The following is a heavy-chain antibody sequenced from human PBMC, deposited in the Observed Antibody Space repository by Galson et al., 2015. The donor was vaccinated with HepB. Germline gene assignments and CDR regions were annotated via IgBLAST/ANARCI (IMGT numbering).Heavy chain of an antibody. CDR3: AKSRGDGDYLQYWYFDL. Sequence: SLRLSCAASGFTFSSYAMSWVRQAPGKGLEWVSAISGSGGSTYYADSVKGRFTISRDNSKNTLYLQMNSLRAEDTAVYYCAKSRGDGDYLQYWYFDLWGRGTLVTVSS. CDR1: GFTFSSYA. J-gene: IGHJ2*01. D-gene: IGHD4-17*01. V-gene: IGHV3-23*01. CDR2: ISGSGGST.